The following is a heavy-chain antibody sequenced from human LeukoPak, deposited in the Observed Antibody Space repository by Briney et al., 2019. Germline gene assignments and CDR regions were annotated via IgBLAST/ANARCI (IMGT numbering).Heavy chain of an antibody. D-gene: IGHD3-22*01. CDR1: GYTFSDYY. CDR2: INPISGAT. J-gene: IGHJ3*01. V-gene: IGHV1-2*02. Sequence: ASVKVSCKASGYTFSDYYIHWVRQAPGQRLEWMGWINPISGATKYAQKFQGRVTMTRDTSISTAYMELSSLRSDDTAVYYCARGEYVISGYRNDAFDVWGQGTVVTVSS. CDR3: ARGEYVISGYRNDAFDV.